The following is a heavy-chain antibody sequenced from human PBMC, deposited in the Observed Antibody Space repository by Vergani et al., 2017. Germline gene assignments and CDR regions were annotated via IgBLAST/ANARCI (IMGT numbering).Heavy chain of an antibody. V-gene: IGHV5-10-1*03. Sequence: EVQLVQSGAEVKKPGESLRISCKGSGYSFTSYWISWVRQMPGKGLEWMGKIDPSDSYTNYSPSFQDHVTITADKSISTAYLQWSSLRASDTAMYDCARQGYCSGGSCYRQFDYWGQGTLVTVSS. D-gene: IGHD2-15*01. CDR3: ARQGYCSGGSCYRQFDY. J-gene: IGHJ4*02. CDR2: IDPSDSYT. CDR1: GYSFTSYW.